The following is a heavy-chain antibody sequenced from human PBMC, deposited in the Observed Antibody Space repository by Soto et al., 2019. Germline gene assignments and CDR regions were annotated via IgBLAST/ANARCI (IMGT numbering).Heavy chain of an antibody. CDR2: INPNSGGT. V-gene: IGHV1-2*04. J-gene: IGHJ4*02. D-gene: IGHD6-19*01. CDR3: ATSRVSIAVAGETEYYFDY. CDR1: GYTFTGYY. Sequence: ASVKVSCKASGYTFTGYYMHWVRQAPGQGLEWMGWINPNSGGTNSAQKFQGWVTMTRDTAISTAYMELSRLRSDDAAVYYCATSRVSIAVAGETEYYFDYWGQGTLVTVSS.